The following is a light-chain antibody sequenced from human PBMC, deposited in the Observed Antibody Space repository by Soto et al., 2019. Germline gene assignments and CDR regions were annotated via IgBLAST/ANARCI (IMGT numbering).Light chain of an antibody. CDR1: ESISYW. CDR2: DAS. V-gene: IGKV1-5*01. J-gene: IGKJ2*01. Sequence: DIQLTQSPSTLTASVGDRVTIGCRASESISYWLAWYQQKPGKAPKLLIYDASSLRSGVPSRFSGSGSGTEFTLTISTLQPDDFATYYCQQYYSFPYTFGQGTKLEIK. CDR3: QQYYSFPYT.